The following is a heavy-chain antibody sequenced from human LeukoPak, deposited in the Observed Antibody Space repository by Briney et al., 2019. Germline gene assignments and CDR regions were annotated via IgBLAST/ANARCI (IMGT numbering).Heavy chain of an antibody. Sequence: PGGSLRLSCAASGFIFSSYAMSWVRQAPGKGLEWVSAISGSGGATYYAASVKGRFTISRDNSKKTLYLQMNSLRAEDTAVYYCAKDLRGYGDYDYWGQGTLVTVSS. CDR3: AKDLRGYGDYDY. CDR1: GFIFSSYA. J-gene: IGHJ4*02. D-gene: IGHD4-17*01. CDR2: ISGSGGAT. V-gene: IGHV3-23*01.